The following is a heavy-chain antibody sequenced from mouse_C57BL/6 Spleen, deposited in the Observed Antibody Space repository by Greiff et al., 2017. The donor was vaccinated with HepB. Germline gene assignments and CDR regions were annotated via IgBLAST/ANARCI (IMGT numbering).Heavy chain of an antibody. CDR2: IHPNSGST. Sequence: QVQLQQPGAELVKPGASVKLSCKASGYTFTSYWMHWVKQRPGQGLEWIGMIHPNSGSTNYNEKFKSKATLTVDKSSSTAYIQLSSLTSEDSAVYYCARPSYYYGSSHYFDYWGQGTTLTVSS. CDR1: GYTFTSYW. CDR3: ARPSYYYGSSHYFDY. J-gene: IGHJ2*01. D-gene: IGHD1-1*01. V-gene: IGHV1-64*01.